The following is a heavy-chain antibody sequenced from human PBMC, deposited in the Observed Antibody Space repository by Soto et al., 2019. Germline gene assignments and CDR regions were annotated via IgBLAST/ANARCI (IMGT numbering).Heavy chain of an antibody. CDR2: IIPIFGTA. CDR3: ARDRSEYSSSSDAFDI. Sequence: SVKVSFKASGGTFISYSISWGRQAPGQGLEWMGGIIPIFGTANYAQKFQGRVTITADESTSTAYMELSSLRSEDTAVYYCARDRSEYSSSSDAFDIWGQGTMVTVSS. D-gene: IGHD6-6*01. CDR1: GGTFISYS. V-gene: IGHV1-69*13. J-gene: IGHJ3*02.